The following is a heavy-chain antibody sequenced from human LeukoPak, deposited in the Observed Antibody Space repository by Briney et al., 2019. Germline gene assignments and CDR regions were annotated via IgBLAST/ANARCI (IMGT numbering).Heavy chain of an antibody. Sequence: GGSLRLSCAASGFTFSAYGMSWVRQSPRKGLEWVSGVSGADGTTYYADSVKGRFTISRDNSKNTLYLQMNSLRAEDTAVYYCAKGDAFDIWGQGTMVTVSS. J-gene: IGHJ3*02. CDR3: AKGDAFDI. CDR1: GFTFSAYG. V-gene: IGHV3-23*01. CDR2: VSGADGTT.